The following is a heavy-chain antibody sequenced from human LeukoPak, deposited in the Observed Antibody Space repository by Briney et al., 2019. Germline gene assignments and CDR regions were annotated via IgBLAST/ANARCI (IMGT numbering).Heavy chain of an antibody. CDR2: IKHDGGDK. J-gene: IGHJ4*02. CDR1: GFTFSNYW. CDR3: AKDQNPVDY. Sequence: GGSLRLSCAASGFTFSNYWMSWVRQAPGKGLEWVANIKHDGGDKHYVDSVKGRFTISRDNSKNTLYLQMNSLRAEDTAVYYCAKDQNPVDYWGQGTLVTVSS. V-gene: IGHV3-7*03.